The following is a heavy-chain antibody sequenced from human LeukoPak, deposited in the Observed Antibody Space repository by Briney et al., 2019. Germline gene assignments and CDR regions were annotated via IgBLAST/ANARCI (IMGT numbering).Heavy chain of an antibody. CDR2: INHSGST. CDR1: GGSISSSSYY. J-gene: IGHJ4*02. D-gene: IGHD3-22*01. Sequence: SETLSLTCTVSGGSISSSSYYWGWIRQPPGKGLEWIGEINHSGSTNYNPSLKSRVTISVDTSKNQFSLKLSSVTAADTAVYYCARISAFYYYDSSGYSMWFDYWGQGTLVTVSS. V-gene: IGHV4-39*07. CDR3: ARISAFYYYDSSGYSMWFDY.